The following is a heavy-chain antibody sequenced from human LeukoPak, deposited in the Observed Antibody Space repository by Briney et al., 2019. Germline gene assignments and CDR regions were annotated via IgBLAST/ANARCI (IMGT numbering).Heavy chain of an antibody. V-gene: IGHV4-34*01. CDR1: GGSFSGYS. CDR2: INHGGST. J-gene: IGHJ6*03. D-gene: IGHD1-26*01. Sequence: PSETLSLTCAVYGGSFSGYSWSWIRQPPGKGLEWIGEINHGGSTNYNPSLKSRVTISVDTSKNHFSLRLSSVTAADTAVYYCARVAGATTDYYYMDVWGKGTTVTISS. CDR3: ARVAGATTDYYYMDV.